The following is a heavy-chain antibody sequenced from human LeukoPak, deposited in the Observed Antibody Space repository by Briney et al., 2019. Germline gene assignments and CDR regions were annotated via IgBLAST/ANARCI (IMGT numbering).Heavy chain of an antibody. CDR3: ASRKLGNDY. J-gene: IGHJ4*02. D-gene: IGHD7-27*01. Sequence: SETLSLTCTVSGGSISSYYWSWIRQPPGKGLEWIGYIYYTGSTSYNPSLKSRVTISADTSKNEFSLKLNSVTAADTAVYYCASRKLGNDYWGQGTLVTVSS. V-gene: IGHV4-59*01. CDR2: IYYTGST. CDR1: GGSISSYY.